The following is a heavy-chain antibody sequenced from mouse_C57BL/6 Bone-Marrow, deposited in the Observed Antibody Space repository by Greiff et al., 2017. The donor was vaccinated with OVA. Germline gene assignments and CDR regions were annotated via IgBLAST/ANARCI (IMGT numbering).Heavy chain of an antibody. CDR2: IHPNSGST. V-gene: IGHV1-64*01. CDR3: ARTGGSSLYARDY. CDR1: GYTFTSYW. J-gene: IGHJ4*01. Sequence: QVQLQQPGAELVKPGASVKLSCKASGYTFTSYWMHWVKQRPGQGLEWIGMIHPNSGSTNYNEKFKSKATLTVDKSSSTAYMQLSSLTSEDSAVYYCARTGGSSLYARDYWGQGTSVTVSS. D-gene: IGHD1-1*01.